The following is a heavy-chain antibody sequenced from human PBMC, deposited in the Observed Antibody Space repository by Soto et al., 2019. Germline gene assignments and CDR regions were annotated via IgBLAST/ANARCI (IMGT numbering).Heavy chain of an antibody. CDR2: ISSSSSTI. CDR1: GFTFSSYS. J-gene: IGHJ6*02. CDR3: ARDDSIAVAGTVRYYYGMDV. V-gene: IGHV3-48*02. D-gene: IGHD6-19*01. Sequence: PGGSLRLSCAASGFTFSSYSMNWVRQAPGKGLEWVSYISSSSSTIYYADSVKGRFTISRDNAKNSLYLQMNSLRDEDTAVYYCARDDSIAVAGTVRYYYGMDVSGQGTTVTVSS.